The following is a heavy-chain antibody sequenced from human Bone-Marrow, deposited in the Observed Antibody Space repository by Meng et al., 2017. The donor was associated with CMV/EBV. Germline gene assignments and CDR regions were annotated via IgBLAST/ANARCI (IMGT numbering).Heavy chain of an antibody. D-gene: IGHD6-6*01. CDR1: GYTFTGYY. Sequence: ASVKVSCKASGYTFTGYYMHWVRQAPGQGLEWMGWINPNSGGTNYAQKFQGRVTMTRDTSISTAYMELSRLGSDDTAVYYCARRESYSSSPRWGMDVWGQGTTVTVSS. CDR3: ARRESYSSSPRWGMDV. J-gene: IGHJ6*02. V-gene: IGHV1-2*02. CDR2: INPNSGGT.